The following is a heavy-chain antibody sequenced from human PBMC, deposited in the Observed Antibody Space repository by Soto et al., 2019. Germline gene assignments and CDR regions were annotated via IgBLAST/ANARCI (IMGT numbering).Heavy chain of an antibody. CDR3: ARGLDFWSGYYGY. CDR2: IYYSGST. D-gene: IGHD3-3*01. CDR1: GGSISSGGYY. V-gene: IGHV4-31*03. Sequence: SETLSLTCTVSGGSISSGGYYWSWIRQQPGKGLEWIGYIYYSGSTNYNPSLKSRVTISVDTSKNQFSLKPSSVTAADTAVYYCARGLDFWSGYYGYWGQGTRVTVSS. J-gene: IGHJ4*02.